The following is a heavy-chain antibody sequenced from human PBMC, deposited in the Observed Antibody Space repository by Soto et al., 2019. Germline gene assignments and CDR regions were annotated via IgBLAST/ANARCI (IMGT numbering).Heavy chain of an antibody. CDR3: ARGRDIVVVVAATHAFDI. CDR2: INAGNGNT. D-gene: IGHD2-15*01. J-gene: IGHJ3*02. V-gene: IGHV1-3*01. Sequence: QVQLVQSGAEVKKPGASVKVSCKASGYTFTSYAMHWVRQAPGQRLEWMGWINAGNGNTKYSQKFQGRVTITRDTSASTAYMELSSLRSEDTAVYYCARGRDIVVVVAATHAFDIWCQGTMVTVSS. CDR1: GYTFTSYA.